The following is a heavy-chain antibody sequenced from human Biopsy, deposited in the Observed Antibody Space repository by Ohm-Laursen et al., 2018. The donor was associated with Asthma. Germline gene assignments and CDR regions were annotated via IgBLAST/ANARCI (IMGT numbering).Heavy chain of an antibody. CDR1: GGTFNTYV. Sequence: ASVKVSCKSLGGTFNTYVIGWVQQAPGQGLEWMGGINSVFGTTTYPQKFQDRVTITADDSASTVYMELSSLRSEDTAVYYCARKAGSCISRTCYSLDFWGQGTLVTVSS. V-gene: IGHV1-69*13. D-gene: IGHD2-2*01. J-gene: IGHJ4*02. CDR2: INSVFGTT. CDR3: ARKAGSCISRTCYSLDF.